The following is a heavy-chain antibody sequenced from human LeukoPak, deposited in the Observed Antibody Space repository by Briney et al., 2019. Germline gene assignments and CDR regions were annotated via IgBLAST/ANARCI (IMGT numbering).Heavy chain of an antibody. CDR1: GGTFSSYA. D-gene: IGHD5-24*01. CDR3: ARDGPYRRDGYNFIAFDI. CDR2: IIPIFGTA. V-gene: IGHV1-69*05. J-gene: IGHJ3*02. Sequence: SVKVSCKASGGTFSSYAISWVRQAPGHGLEWMGRIIPIFGTANYAQKYQGRVTITTYESTSTAYMELSSLRSEDTAVYYCARDGPYRRDGYNFIAFDIWGQGTMVTVSS.